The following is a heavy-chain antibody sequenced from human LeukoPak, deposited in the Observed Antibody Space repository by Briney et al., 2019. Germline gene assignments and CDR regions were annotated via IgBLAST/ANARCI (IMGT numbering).Heavy chain of an antibody. CDR1: GGTFSSYA. J-gene: IGHJ5*02. Sequence: GASVKVSCKASGGTFSSYAISWVRQAPGQGLEWMGRIIPILGIANYAQKFQGRVTITADKSTSTAYMELSSLRSEDTAVYYCARDGLDRGLWFGELCWFDPWGQGTLVTVSS. CDR3: ARDGLDRGLWFGELCWFDP. CDR2: IIPILGIA. D-gene: IGHD3-10*01. V-gene: IGHV1-69*04.